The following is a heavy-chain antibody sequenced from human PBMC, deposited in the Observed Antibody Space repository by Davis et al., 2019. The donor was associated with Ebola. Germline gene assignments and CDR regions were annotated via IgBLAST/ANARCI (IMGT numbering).Heavy chain of an antibody. V-gene: IGHV1-8*01. CDR2: MNPDSGNT. D-gene: IGHD6-6*01. Sequence: ASVKVSCKASGYTFTTYDINWVRQATGQGLEWMGWMNPDSGNTGYAQKFQGRVTMTRDTSITTAYMELSRLRSDDTAVYYCARGGAARNNWFDPWGQGTLVTVSS. J-gene: IGHJ5*02. CDR3: ARGGAARNNWFDP. CDR1: GYTFTTYD.